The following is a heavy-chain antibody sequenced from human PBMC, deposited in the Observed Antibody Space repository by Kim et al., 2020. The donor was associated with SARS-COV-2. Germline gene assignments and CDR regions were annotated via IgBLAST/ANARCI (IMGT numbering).Heavy chain of an antibody. J-gene: IGHJ4*02. Sequence: GGSLRLSCAASGFTFSSYSMNWVRQAPGKGLEWVSYISSSSSTIYYADSVKGRFTISRDNAKNSLYLQMNSLRAEDTAVYYCARELTLSPPGSYYSGYWGQGTLVTVSS. CDR2: ISSSSSTI. V-gene: IGHV3-48*04. CDR3: ARELTLSPPGSYYSGY. CDR1: GFTFSSYS. D-gene: IGHD3-10*01.